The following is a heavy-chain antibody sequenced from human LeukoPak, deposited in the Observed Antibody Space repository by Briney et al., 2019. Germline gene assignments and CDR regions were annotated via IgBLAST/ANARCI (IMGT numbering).Heavy chain of an antibody. D-gene: IGHD6-25*01. CDR3: ARGRGYSSGLNWFDP. CDR1: GGSFSGYY. J-gene: IGHJ5*02. Sequence: SETLSLTCAVYGGSFSGYYWSWIRQPPGKGLEWIGEINRSGSTNYNPSLKSRVTISVDTSKNQFSLKLSSVTAADTAVYYCARGRGYSSGLNWFDPWGQGTLVTVSS. CDR2: INRSGST. V-gene: IGHV4-34*01.